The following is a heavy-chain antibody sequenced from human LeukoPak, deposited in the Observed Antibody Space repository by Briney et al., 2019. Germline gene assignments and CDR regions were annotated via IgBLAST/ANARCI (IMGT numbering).Heavy chain of an antibody. V-gene: IGHV3-23*01. CDR1: AFGFSSFA. CDR2: IHGSGVTT. J-gene: IGHJ3*02. CDR3: AKDPNGDYVGAFDS. Sequence: GGSLRLSCAASAFGFSSFAMTWVRQAPGKGLEWVSGIHGSGVTTYYADSVKGRFTISRDNSRKMLYLQMNSLRVEDTAVYYCAKDPNGDYVGAFDSWGQGTMVTVSS. D-gene: IGHD4-17*01.